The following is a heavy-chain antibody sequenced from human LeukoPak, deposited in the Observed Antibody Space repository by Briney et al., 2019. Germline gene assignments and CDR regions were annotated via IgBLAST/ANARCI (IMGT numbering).Heavy chain of an antibody. CDR3: ARDPDIVVVPAAIWAYYYYGMDV. Sequence: GGSLRLSCAASGFTFSSYAMSWVRQAPGKGLEWASAISGSGGSTYYADSVKGRFTISRDNAKNSLYLQMNSLRAEDTAVYYCARDPDIVVVPAAIWAYYYYGMDVWGQGTTVTVSS. V-gene: IGHV3-23*01. J-gene: IGHJ6*02. D-gene: IGHD2-2*02. CDR2: ISGSGGST. CDR1: GFTFSSYA.